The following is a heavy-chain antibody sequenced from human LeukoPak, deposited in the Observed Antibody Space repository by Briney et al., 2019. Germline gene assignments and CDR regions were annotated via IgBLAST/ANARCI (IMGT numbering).Heavy chain of an antibody. V-gene: IGHV1-2*02. CDR2: INPNSGGT. CDR3: ARSRMVRGVNDAFDI. J-gene: IGHJ3*02. Sequence: WASVKVSCKASGYTFTGYYMHWVRQAPGQGLEWRGWINPNSGGTNYAQKFQGRVTMTRDTSISTAYMELSRLRSDDTAVYYCARSRMVRGVNDAFDIWGQGTMVTVSS. CDR1: GYTFTGYY. D-gene: IGHD3-10*01.